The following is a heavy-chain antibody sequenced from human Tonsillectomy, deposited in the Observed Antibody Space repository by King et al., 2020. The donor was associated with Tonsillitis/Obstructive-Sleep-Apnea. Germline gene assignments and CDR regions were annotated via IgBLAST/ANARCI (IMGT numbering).Heavy chain of an antibody. CDR1: GFTFSSYE. CDR2: ISSGGSTT. D-gene: IGHD2-2*01. J-gene: IGHJ4*02. V-gene: IGHV3-48*03. CDR3: ARVGDIVVQPTAPCFDY. Sequence: VQLVESGGGLVQPGGSLRLSCAASGFTFSSYEMNWVRQAPGKGLEWVSYISSGGSTTYYADSVKGRFTISRDNAKNSLYLQMNSLRAEDTAVYYCARVGDIVVQPTAPCFDYWGQGSLVTVSS.